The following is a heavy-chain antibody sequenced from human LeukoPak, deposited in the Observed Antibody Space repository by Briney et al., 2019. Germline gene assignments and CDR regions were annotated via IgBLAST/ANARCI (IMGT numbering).Heavy chain of an antibody. Sequence: GRSLRLSCAASGFTFSSYGMHWVRQAPGKGLEWVAVISYDGSNKYYADSVKGRFTISRDNSKNTLYLQMNSLRAEDTAVYYCAKDPTGAYYDFWSGLGPHYYYYGMDAWGQGTTVTVSS. CDR1: GFTFSSYG. D-gene: IGHD3-3*01. V-gene: IGHV3-30*18. CDR2: ISYDGSNK. CDR3: AKDPTGAYYDFWSGLGPHYYYYGMDA. J-gene: IGHJ6*02.